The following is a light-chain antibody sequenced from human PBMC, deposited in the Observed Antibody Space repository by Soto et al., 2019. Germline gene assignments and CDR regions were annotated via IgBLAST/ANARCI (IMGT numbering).Light chain of an antibody. CDR2: GVA. V-gene: IGLV2-14*01. Sequence: QSALTQPASVSGSPGQSVTISCTGTSSDIGAFNYVSWYQHHPGKAPKLMIYGVANRPSGVSNLFSGSKSGNTASLTISGLQAEDEASYYCSSYTVTTTLVVFGGGTKLTVL. J-gene: IGLJ2*01. CDR3: SSYTVTTTLVV. CDR1: SSDIGAFNY.